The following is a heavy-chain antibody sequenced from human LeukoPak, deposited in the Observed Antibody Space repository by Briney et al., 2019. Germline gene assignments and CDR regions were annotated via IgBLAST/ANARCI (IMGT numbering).Heavy chain of an antibody. J-gene: IGHJ6*02. CDR3: TRDRLPYCSSGCTMVNYYGVDV. CDR1: GFPFSDYF. Sequence: GGALILSCSASGFPFSDYFISSIRRAPGKVVGWISQISRSGTTIYYAYSVSGRFTSSRDDATNSLYLQMSILRAEDTAVRYCTRDRLPYCSSGCTMVNYYGVDVWGQGTTVTVSS. CDR2: ISRSGTTI. D-gene: IGHD2-15*01. V-gene: IGHV3-11*01.